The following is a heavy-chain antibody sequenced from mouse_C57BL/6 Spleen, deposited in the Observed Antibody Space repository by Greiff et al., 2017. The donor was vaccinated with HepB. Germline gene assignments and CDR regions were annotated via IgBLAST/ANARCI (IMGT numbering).Heavy chain of an antibody. V-gene: IGHV1-74*01. CDR3: AILLPYYGSSYGWFAY. Sequence: QVQLQQPGAELVKPGASVKVSCKASGYTFTSYSMHWVKQRPGQGLEWIGRIHPSDSDTNYNQKFKGKATLTVDKSSSTAYMQLSSLTSEDSAVYYCAILLPYYGSSYGWFAYWGQGTLVTVSA. CDR2: IHPSDSDT. CDR1: GYTFTSYS. J-gene: IGHJ3*01. D-gene: IGHD1-1*01.